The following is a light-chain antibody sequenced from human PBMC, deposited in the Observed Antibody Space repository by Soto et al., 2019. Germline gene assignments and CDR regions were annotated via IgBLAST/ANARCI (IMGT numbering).Light chain of an antibody. CDR2: GAS. J-gene: IGKJ2*01. CDR3: QQYNNWPPGRYT. Sequence: EIVMTQSPATLSVSPGERATLSCRVSQSVSSNLAWYQQKPGQAPRLLIYGASTRATGIPARFSGSGSGTEFTLTISSLQSEDFAVYYCQQYNNWPPGRYTFGQGTKLEIK. V-gene: IGKV3-15*01. CDR1: QSVSSN.